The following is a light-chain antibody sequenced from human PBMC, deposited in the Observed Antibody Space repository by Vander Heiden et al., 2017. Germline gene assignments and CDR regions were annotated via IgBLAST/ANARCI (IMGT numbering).Light chain of an antibody. J-gene: IGLJ2*01. CDR2: QDR. CDR1: NLGDQY. Sequence: YEVTQPPSVSVSPGQTPPITCSGDNLGDQYASWYQQRAGQSPLLVIYQDRRRPSGIPERCPGSSPGNSATLTISGTQATDEADDYCQAWDSSTARFGGGTKLTVL. V-gene: IGLV3-1*01. CDR3: QAWDSSTAR.